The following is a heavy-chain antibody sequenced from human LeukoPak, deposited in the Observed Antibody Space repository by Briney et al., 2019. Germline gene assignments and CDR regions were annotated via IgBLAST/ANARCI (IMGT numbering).Heavy chain of an antibody. J-gene: IGHJ5*02. CDR3: ARALYDSSGYRPVWFDP. D-gene: IGHD3-22*01. V-gene: IGHV4-31*03. Sequence: SQTLSLTCTVSGGSISSGSYYWSWIRQHPGKGLEWIGYIYYSGSTYYNPSLKSRVTISVDTSKNQFSLKLSSVTAADTAVYYCARALYDSSGYRPVWFDPWGQGTLVTVSS. CDR1: GGSISSGSYY. CDR2: IYYSGST.